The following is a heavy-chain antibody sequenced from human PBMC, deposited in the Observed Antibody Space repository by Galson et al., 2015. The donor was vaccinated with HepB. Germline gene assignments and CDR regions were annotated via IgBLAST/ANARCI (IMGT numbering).Heavy chain of an antibody. CDR1: GFTFSSYA. Sequence: SLRLSCAASGFTFSSYAMHWVRQAPGKGLEYVSAISSNGGSTYYADSVKGRFTISRDNSKNTLYLQMSSLRAEDTAVYYCVRSYPPAAWSALNYYYYGMDVWGQGTTVTVSS. V-gene: IGHV3-64D*06. J-gene: IGHJ6*02. CDR2: ISSNGGST. D-gene: IGHD6-25*01. CDR3: VRSYPPAAWSALNYYYYGMDV.